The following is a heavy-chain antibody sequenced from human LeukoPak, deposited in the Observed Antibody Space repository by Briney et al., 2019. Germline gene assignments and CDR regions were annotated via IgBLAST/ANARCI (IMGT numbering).Heavy chain of an antibody. J-gene: IGHJ4*02. D-gene: IGHD3-10*01. CDR1: RFTFSSYA. Sequence: GGSLRLSCVASRFTFSSYAMSWVRQAPGKGLEWVSTISSSGGYTYYADSVKGRFTISRDNSKNTLYLQMNSLRAEDTAVYYCAKAHQPQLYYYGSGTPHDYWGQGTLVTVSS. CDR3: AKAHQPQLYYYGSGTPHDY. CDR2: ISSSGGYT. V-gene: IGHV3-23*01.